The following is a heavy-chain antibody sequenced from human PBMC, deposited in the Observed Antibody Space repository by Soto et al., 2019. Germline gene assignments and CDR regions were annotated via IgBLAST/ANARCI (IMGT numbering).Heavy chain of an antibody. Sequence: GGSLRLSCAASGFTFNTYAMSWVRQAPGKGLEWVSVIGGGGGNTYYANYADSAKGRFTTSRDNSKNTLYLQMNSPRAEDTAVYYCAKHPTTWLFDYWGQGTLVTVSS. V-gene: IGHV3-23*01. D-gene: IGHD4-4*01. CDR2: IGGGGGNT. CDR1: GFTFNTYA. J-gene: IGHJ4*02. CDR3: AKHPTTWLFDY.